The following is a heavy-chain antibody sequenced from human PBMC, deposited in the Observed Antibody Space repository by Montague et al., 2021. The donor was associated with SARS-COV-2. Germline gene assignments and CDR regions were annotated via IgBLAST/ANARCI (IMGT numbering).Heavy chain of an antibody. V-gene: IGHV6-1*01. Sequence: CAISGDSVFPNSAAWSWFRQSPSKGLEWLGWTYHRSKWYLDYAVAVNGRITINADTSSNQFSLQLNSVTHEDTAVYYCARAPYSSGSYGMDVWGQGTTVTVSS. CDR1: GDSVFPNSAA. CDR3: ARAPYSSGSYGMDV. D-gene: IGHD3-22*01. CDR2: TYHRSKWYL. J-gene: IGHJ6*02.